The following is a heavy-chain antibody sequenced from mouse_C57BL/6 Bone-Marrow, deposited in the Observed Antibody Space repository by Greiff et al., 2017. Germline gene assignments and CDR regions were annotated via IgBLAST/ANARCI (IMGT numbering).Heavy chain of an antibody. V-gene: IGHV1-9*01. CDR3: ARGYYGSSVFAY. J-gene: IGHJ3*01. CDR2: ILPGSGST. CDR1: GYTFTGYW. Sequence: VQLQQSGAELMKPGASVKLSCKATGYTFTGYWIEWVKQRPGHGLEWIGEILPGSGSTNYNEKFKGKATFTADTSSTTAYMQLSSLTTEDSATYYCARGYYGSSVFAYWGQGTLVTVSA. D-gene: IGHD1-1*01.